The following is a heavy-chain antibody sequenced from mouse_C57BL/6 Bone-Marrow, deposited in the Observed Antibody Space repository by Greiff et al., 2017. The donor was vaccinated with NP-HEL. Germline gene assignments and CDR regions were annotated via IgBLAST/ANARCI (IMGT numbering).Heavy chain of an antibody. V-gene: IGHV1-4*01. CDR2: INPSSGYT. CDR1: GYTFTSYT. Sequence: QVQLQQSGAELARPGASVKMSCKASGYTFTSYTMHWVKQRPGQGLEWIGYINPSSGYTKYNQKFKDKATLTADKSSSTAYMQLSSLTSEDSAVYYCASPLYYGSSDWYFDVWGTGTTVTVSS. CDR3: ASPLYYGSSDWYFDV. J-gene: IGHJ1*03. D-gene: IGHD1-1*01.